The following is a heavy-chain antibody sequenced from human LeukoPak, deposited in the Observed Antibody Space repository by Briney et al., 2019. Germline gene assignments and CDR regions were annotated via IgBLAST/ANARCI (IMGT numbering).Heavy chain of an antibody. D-gene: IGHD6-13*01. J-gene: IGHJ4*02. CDR1: GFSFSTYW. CDR3: ARDSESSSFDL. V-gene: IGHV3-7*01. Sequence: GGSLRLSCAASGFSFSTYWMSWVRQTPEKGLEFVANIDQGGSVRNYMDSLKGRCTISRDNAKKSLYLEINSLRADDTAVYYCARDSESSSFDLWGRGALVTVSS. CDR2: IDQGGSVR.